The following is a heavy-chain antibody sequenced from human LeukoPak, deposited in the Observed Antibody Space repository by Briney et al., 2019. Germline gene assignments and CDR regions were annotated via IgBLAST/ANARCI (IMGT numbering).Heavy chain of an antibody. CDR1: GGSFSGYY. CDR3: ARLPRIVGATGVFDY. D-gene: IGHD1-26*01. V-gene: IGHV4-34*01. J-gene: IGHJ4*02. CDR2: INHSGST. Sequence: SETLSLTCAVYGGSFSGYYWGWIRQPPGKGLEWIGEINHSGSTNYNPSLKSRVTISVDTSKNQFSLKLSSVTAADTAVYYCARLPRIVGATGVFDYWGQGTLVTVSS.